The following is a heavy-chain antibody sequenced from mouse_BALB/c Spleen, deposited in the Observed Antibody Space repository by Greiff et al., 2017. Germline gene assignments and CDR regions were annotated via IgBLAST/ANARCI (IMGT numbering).Heavy chain of an antibody. CDR3: ARGDWDDYFDY. CDR1: GFTFSDYY. Sequence: EVMLVESGGGLVKPGGSLKLSCAASGFTFSDYYMYWVRQTPEKRLEWVATISDGGSYTYYPDSVKGRFTISRDNAKNNLYLQMSSLKSEDTAMYYCARGDWDDYFDYWGQGTTLTVSS. J-gene: IGHJ2*01. V-gene: IGHV5-4*02. CDR2: ISDGGSYT. D-gene: IGHD4-1*01.